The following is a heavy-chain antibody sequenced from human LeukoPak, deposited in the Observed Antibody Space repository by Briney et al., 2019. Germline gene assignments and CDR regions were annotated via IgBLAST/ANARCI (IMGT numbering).Heavy chain of an antibody. CDR1: GYSFTTFG. D-gene: IGHD4-17*01. CDR2: ISAYNGNT. Sequence: EASVKVSCKASGYSFTTFGITWVRQAPGQGLEWMGWISAYNGNTNYAQKLQGRVTMTTDTSTSTAYMELSSLRSEDTAVYYCARGKATVTTVGAFDIWGQGTMVTVSS. J-gene: IGHJ3*02. CDR3: ARGKATVTTVGAFDI. V-gene: IGHV1-18*01.